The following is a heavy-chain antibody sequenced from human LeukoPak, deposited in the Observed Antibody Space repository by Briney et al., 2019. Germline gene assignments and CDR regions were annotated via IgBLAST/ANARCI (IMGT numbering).Heavy chain of an antibody. J-gene: IGHJ4*02. Sequence: SGPTLVKPTQTLTLTCTFSGFSLTTTGLGVGWIRQPPGKSPECLAVIYWYDHERYSPSLQNRLTITKDTAKNQVVLTMTNMDPVDSATYYCAHRGTNSLFDSWGLGILVTVSS. D-gene: IGHD2-2*01. CDR3: AHRGTNSLFDS. V-gene: IGHV2-5*01. CDR2: IYWYDHE. CDR1: GFSLTTTGLG.